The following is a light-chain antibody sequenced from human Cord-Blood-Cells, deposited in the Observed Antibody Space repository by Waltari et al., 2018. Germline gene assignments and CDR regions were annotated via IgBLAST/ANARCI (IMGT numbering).Light chain of an antibody. CDR1: QSVSSY. CDR2: DAS. V-gene: IGKV3-11*01. J-gene: IGKJ5*01. CDR3: QQRSNWPIT. Sequence: EIVLTHSPATLSLSHGERATPSCRASQSVSSYLAWYQQKPGQAPRLLIYDASNRATGIPARFSGSGSGTDFTLTISSLEPEDFAVYYCQQRSNWPITFGQGTRLEIK.